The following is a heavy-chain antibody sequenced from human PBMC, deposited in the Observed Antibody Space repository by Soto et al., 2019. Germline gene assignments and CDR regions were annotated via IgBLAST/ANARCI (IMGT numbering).Heavy chain of an antibody. CDR3: ARENGAEYSSSGGGAFDI. CDR1: GGSISSYY. Sequence: SETLSLTCTVSGGSISSYYWSWIRQPPGKGLERIGYIYYSGSTNYNPSLKSRVTISVDTSKNQFSLKLSSVTAADTAVYYCARENGAEYSSSGGGAFDIWGQGTMVTVS. V-gene: IGHV4-59*01. CDR2: IYYSGST. D-gene: IGHD6-6*01. J-gene: IGHJ3*02.